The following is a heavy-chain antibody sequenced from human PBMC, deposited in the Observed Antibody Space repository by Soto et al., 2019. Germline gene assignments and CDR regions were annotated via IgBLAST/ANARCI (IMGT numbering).Heavy chain of an antibody. CDR1: GGSISSGGYY. CDR2: IYYSGST. J-gene: IGHJ6*02. V-gene: IGHV4-31*03. CDR3: ARCPTEYYYGMDV. Sequence: SETLSLTCTVSGGSISSGGYYWSWIRQHPGKGLEWIGYIYYSGSTYYNPSLKSRVTISVDTSKNQFSLKLSSVTAADTAVYYCARCPTEYYYGMDVWGQGSTVRVSS.